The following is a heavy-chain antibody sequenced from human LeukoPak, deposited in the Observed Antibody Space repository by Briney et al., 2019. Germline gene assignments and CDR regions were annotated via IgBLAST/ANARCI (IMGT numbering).Heavy chain of an antibody. V-gene: IGHV1-69*05. CDR2: IIPIFGTA. CDR1: GGTFSSYA. Sequence: VASVKVSCKASGGTFSSYAISWVRQAPGQGLEWMGGIIPIFGTANYAQKFQGRVTITTDESTSTAYMELSSLRSEDTAVYYCARGVVPPSAGRRRGYYFDYWGQGTLVTVSS. CDR3: ARGVVPPSAGRRRGYYFDY. D-gene: IGHD3-3*01. J-gene: IGHJ4*02.